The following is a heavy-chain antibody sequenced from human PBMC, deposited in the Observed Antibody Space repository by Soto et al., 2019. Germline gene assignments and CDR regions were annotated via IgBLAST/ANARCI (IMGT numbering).Heavy chain of an antibody. Sequence: SETLSLTCAVYGGSFSGYYWSWIRQPPWKGLEWIGEINHSGSTNYNPFLKSRVPITVDTSKNQFSLKLSSLTAADTAVYYCARSPDGRITMVRGVTRSPRSYYYGMDVWGQGTTVTVSS. D-gene: IGHD3-10*01. CDR1: GGSFSGYY. CDR2: INHSGST. V-gene: IGHV4-34*01. J-gene: IGHJ6*02. CDR3: ARSPDGRITMVRGVTRSPRSYYYGMDV.